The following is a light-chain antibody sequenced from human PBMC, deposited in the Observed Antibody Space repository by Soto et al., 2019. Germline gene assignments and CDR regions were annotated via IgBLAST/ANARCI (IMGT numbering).Light chain of an antibody. Sequence: ENVLTQSPGTLSLSPQERATLSCRASQTVNRNYLAWYQQRPGQAPRLLIYGASNRATGIPDRFSGSGSGTDFTLTISRLEPEDFAVYYCQQYGGSPQTFGQGTKVEIK. CDR1: QTVNRNY. V-gene: IGKV3-20*01. CDR3: QQYGGSPQT. J-gene: IGKJ1*01. CDR2: GAS.